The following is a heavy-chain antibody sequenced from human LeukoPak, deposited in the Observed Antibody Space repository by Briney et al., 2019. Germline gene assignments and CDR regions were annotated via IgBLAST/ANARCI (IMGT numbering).Heavy chain of an antibody. CDR2: INSSGSNI. V-gene: IGHV3-48*03. CDR3: AREADSGYYRTVDY. D-gene: IGHD2-15*01. Sequence: PGWSLRLSCAASVFTFSSYVMNWVRQAPGKGLEWVSYINSSGSNIYYADSVKDRFTISRDNAKNSLYLQMNSLRAEDTAVYYCAREADSGYYRTVDYWGQGTMVTVS. J-gene: IGHJ4*02. CDR1: VFTFSSYV.